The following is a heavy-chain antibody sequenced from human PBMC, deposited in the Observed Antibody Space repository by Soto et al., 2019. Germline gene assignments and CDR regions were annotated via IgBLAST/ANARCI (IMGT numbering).Heavy chain of an antibody. Sequence: SETLSLTCSVSGGSLNTYTYYWGWIRQPPGKGLEWIGTVTYTGSTYYNPSLKSRVTISVDTSKNQFSLKLMSVTAADSAVFYCARQPPMMYADYFHSWGQGTLVTVS. V-gene: IGHV4-39*01. J-gene: IGHJ4*02. D-gene: IGHD2-8*01. CDR3: ARQPPMMYADYFHS. CDR2: VTYTGST. CDR1: GGSLNTYTYY.